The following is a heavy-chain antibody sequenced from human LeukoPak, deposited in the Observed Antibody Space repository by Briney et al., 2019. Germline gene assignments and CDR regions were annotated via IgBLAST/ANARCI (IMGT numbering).Heavy chain of an antibody. J-gene: IGHJ4*02. D-gene: IGHD4-11*01. V-gene: IGHV3-23*01. CDR2: IGAGGTFT. Sequence: PGGSLRLSCTASGFTFSSYAMSWVRQAPGKGLEWVSGIGAGGTFTYYADSVKGRFTIFRGNSRNRLYLQMNSLRADDTAVYYCAKDLDYTTYRYYFDYWGQGTLVTVSS. CDR3: AKDLDYTTYRYYFDY. CDR1: GFTFSSYA.